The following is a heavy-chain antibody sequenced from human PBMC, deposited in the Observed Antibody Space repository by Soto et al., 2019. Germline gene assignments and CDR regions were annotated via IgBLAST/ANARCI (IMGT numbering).Heavy chain of an antibody. CDR1: GGSISSYY. J-gene: IGHJ4*02. V-gene: IGHV4-59*01. Sequence: PSDALSLTCTVSGGSISSYYWSWIRQPPGKGLEWIGYIYYSGSTNYNPSLKSRVTISVDTSKNQFSLKLSSVTAADTAVYYCAREGYNWNYFGYWGQGTLVTVSS. CDR3: AREGYNWNYFGY. CDR2: IYYSGST. D-gene: IGHD1-20*01.